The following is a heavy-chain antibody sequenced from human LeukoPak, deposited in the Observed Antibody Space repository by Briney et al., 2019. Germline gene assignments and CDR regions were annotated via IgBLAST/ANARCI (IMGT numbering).Heavy chain of an antibody. CDR3: ARAIGYSGYDRPFDY. J-gene: IGHJ4*02. CDR2: IYYSGST. Sequence: SQTLSLTCTVSGGSISSGGYYGSWIRQHPGKGLEWIGYIYYSGSTYYNPSLKSRVTISVDTSKNQFSLKLSSVTAADTAVYYCARAIGYSGYDRPFDYWGQGTLVTVSS. V-gene: IGHV4-31*03. CDR1: GGSISSGGYY. D-gene: IGHD5-12*01.